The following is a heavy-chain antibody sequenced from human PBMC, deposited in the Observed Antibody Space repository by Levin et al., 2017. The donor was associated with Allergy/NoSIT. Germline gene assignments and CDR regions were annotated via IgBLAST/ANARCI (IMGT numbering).Heavy chain of an antibody. CDR1: GFTISSNY. CDR2: IYSGGST. Sequence: GESLKISCAASGFTISSNYMSWVRQAPGKGLEWVSVIYSGGSTYYADSVKGRFTISRDNSKNTLYLQMNSLRAEDTAVYYCARDSVVVVPAASYYYGMDVWGQGTTVTVSS. J-gene: IGHJ6*02. CDR3: ARDSVVVVPAASYYYGMDV. D-gene: IGHD2-2*01. V-gene: IGHV3-53*01.